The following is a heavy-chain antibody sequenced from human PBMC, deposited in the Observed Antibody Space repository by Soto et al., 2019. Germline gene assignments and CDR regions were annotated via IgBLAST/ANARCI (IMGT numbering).Heavy chain of an antibody. D-gene: IGHD6-19*01. V-gene: IGHV1-2*02. CDR1: GYTFTGYY. CDR2: INPNSGGT. CDR3: ARETAVAGTIDYYYGMDV. Sequence: ASVKVSCNASGYTFTGYYMHWVRQAPGQGLEWMGWINPNSGGTNYAQKFQGRVTMTRDTSISTAYMELSRLRSDDTAVYYCARETAVAGTIDYYYGMDVWGQGTTVTVSS. J-gene: IGHJ6*02.